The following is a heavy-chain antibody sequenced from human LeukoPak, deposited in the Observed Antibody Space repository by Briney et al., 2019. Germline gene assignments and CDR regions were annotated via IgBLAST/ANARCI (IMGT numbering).Heavy chain of an antibody. CDR3: ARCRRGGYSSSWYSIDY. CDR2: IYPGDSDT. J-gene: IGHJ4*02. V-gene: IGHV5-51*01. CDR1: GYSFTSYW. D-gene: IGHD6-13*01. Sequence: RGESLKISCKGSGYSFTSYWIGWVRQMPGKGLEWMGIIYPGDSDTRYSPSFQGQVTISADKSISTAYLQWSSLKASDTAMYYCARCRRGGYSSSWYSIDYWGQGTLVTVSS.